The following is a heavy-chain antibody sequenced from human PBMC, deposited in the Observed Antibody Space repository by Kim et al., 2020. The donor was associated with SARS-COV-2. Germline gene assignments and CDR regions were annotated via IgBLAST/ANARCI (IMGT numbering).Heavy chain of an antibody. J-gene: IGHJ3*01. CDR1: GFTFNNFG. D-gene: IGHD2-21*01. CDR3: VRANGFFGFVIFHDEAF. CDR2: ITHEGSEK. Sequence: GGSLRLSCAASGFTFNNFGMHWVRQAPGKGLEWVAVITHEGSEKHYADSVNGRFTISRDSFKNTLSLQMNGLTVEDTAVYYCVRANGFFGFVIFHDEAF. V-gene: IGHV3-30*03.